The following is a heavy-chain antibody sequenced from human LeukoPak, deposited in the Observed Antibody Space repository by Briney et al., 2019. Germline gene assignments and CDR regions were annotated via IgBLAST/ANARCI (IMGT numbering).Heavy chain of an antibody. CDR1: GFTFSSYA. J-gene: IGHJ4*02. V-gene: IGHV3-23*01. Sequence: GESLRLSCAASGFTFSSYAMSWVRQAPGKGREWVSAVSDSGGNTYSADSVKGRFTISRDNSKNTLFLQMNSLRAEDTAVYYCAKVLRWSSFDYWGQGTLVTVSS. CDR3: AKVLRWSSFDY. CDR2: VSDSGGNT. D-gene: IGHD4-23*01.